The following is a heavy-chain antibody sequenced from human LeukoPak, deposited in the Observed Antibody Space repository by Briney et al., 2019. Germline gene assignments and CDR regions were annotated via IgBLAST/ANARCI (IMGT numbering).Heavy chain of an antibody. CDR1: GFTFSSYA. D-gene: IGHD6-13*01. CDR2: ISGSGGST. J-gene: IGHJ4*02. Sequence: GGSLRLSCAASGFTFSSYAMSWVRQAPGKGLEWVSAISGSGGSTYYADSVKGRFTISRDNSKNTLYLQMNSLRAEDTAVYYCAKDTRGYSSSWYKDYFGYWGQGTLVTVSS. V-gene: IGHV3-23*01. CDR3: AKDTRGYSSSWYKDYFGY.